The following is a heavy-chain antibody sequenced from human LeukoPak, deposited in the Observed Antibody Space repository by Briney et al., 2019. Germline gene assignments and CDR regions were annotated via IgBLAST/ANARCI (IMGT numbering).Heavy chain of an antibody. CDR2: INRSGST. CDR3: ARLPSLLTGYYYYYYYYMDV. V-gene: IGHV4-34*01. Sequence: PSETLSLTCAVYGGSFSGYYWSWIRQPPGKGLEWIGEINRSGSTNYNPSLKSRVTISVDTSKNQFSLKLSSVTAADTAVYYCARLPSLLTGYYYYYYYYMDVWGKGTTVTISS. J-gene: IGHJ6*03. D-gene: IGHD3-9*01. CDR1: GGSFSGYY.